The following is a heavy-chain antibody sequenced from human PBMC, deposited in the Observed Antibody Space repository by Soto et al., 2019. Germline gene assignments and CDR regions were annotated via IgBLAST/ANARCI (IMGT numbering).Heavy chain of an antibody. V-gene: IGHV4-59*01. D-gene: IGHD6-13*01. CDR2: IYYSGST. Sequence: SETLSLTCTVSGGSISSYYWSWIRQPPGKGLEWIGYIYYSGSTNYNPSLKSRVTISVDTSKNQFSLKLSSVTAADTAVYSCATSGGGYSSSWGWFDPWGQGTLVTVPS. CDR1: GGSISSYY. CDR3: ATSGGGYSSSWGWFDP. J-gene: IGHJ5*02.